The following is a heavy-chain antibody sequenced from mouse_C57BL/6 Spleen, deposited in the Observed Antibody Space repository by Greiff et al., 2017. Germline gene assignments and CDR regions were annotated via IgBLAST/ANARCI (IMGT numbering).Heavy chain of an antibody. Sequence: EVNVVESEGGLVQPGSSMKLSCTASGFTFSDYYMAWVRQVPEKGLEWVANINYDGSSTYYLDSLKSRFIISRDNAKNILYLQMSSLKSEDTATYYCARDRSNYREGYAMDYWGQGTSVTVSS. V-gene: IGHV5-16*01. D-gene: IGHD2-5*01. CDR2: INYDGSST. J-gene: IGHJ4*01. CDR3: ARDRSNYREGYAMDY. CDR1: GFTFSDYY.